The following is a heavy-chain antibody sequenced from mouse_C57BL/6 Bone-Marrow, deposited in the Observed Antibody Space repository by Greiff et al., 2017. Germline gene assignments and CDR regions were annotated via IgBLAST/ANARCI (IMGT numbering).Heavy chain of an antibody. CDR1: GYTFTDYN. J-gene: IGHJ2*01. Sequence: EVQLQQSGPELVKPGASVKIPCKASGYTFTDYNMDWVKQSHGKSLEWIGDINPNNGGTIYNQKFKGKATLTVDKSSSTAYMELRSLTSEDTAVYYCARGTTEVGRGLCFDDWGQGTTLTVSS. CDR3: ARGTTEVGRGLCFDD. CDR2: INPNNGGT. V-gene: IGHV1-18*01. D-gene: IGHD1-1*01.